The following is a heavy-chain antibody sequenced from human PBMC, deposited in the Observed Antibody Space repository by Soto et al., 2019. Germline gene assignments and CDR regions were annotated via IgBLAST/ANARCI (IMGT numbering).Heavy chain of an antibody. CDR3: ARGITMVRGVMYP. CDR1: GYTFTSYY. Sequence: QVQLVQSGAEVKKPGASVKVSCKASGYTFTSYYMHWVGQAPGQGLEWMGIINPSGGSTSYAQKIQGRVTLGRDTYESTVYLELSSLRSEDTAVYYCARGITMVRGVMYPWGQGTLGTVSS. D-gene: IGHD3-10*01. V-gene: IGHV1-46*03. CDR2: INPSGGST. J-gene: IGHJ5*02.